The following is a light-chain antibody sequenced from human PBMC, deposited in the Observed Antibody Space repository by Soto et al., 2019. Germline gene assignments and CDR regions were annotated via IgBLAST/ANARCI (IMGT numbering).Light chain of an antibody. V-gene: IGLV2-23*02. CDR3: CSYAGSRV. J-gene: IGLJ3*02. Sequence: QSVLTQPASVSGSPGQSITISCTGTSSDVGSYNLVSWYQQHPGKAPKLMIYEVSKRPSGVSNRFSGSKSGNTASLTISGLQAADEADYYCCSYAGSRVFGGGTKLTVL. CDR2: EVS. CDR1: SSDVGSYNL.